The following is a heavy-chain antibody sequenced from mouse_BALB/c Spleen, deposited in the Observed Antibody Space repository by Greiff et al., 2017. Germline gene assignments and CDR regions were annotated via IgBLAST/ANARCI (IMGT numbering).Heavy chain of an antibody. J-gene: IGHJ3*01. V-gene: IGHV3-6*02. CDR2: ISYDGSN. D-gene: IGHD3-1*01. Sequence: EVKLQESGPGLVKPSQSLSLTCSVTGYSITSGYYWNWIRQFPGNKLEWMGYISYDGSNNYNPSLKNRISITRDTSKNQFFLKLNSVTTEDTATYYCARDPGYGAYWGQGTLVTVSA. CDR3: ARDPGYGAY. CDR1: GYSITSGYY.